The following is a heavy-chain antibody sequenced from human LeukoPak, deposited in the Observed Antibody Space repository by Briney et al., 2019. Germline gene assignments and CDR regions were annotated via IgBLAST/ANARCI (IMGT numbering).Heavy chain of an antibody. D-gene: IGHD3-22*01. J-gene: IGHJ4*02. CDR1: GGTFSSYA. CDR3: ARDSGGPYYYDSSGYYPQPRRYYFDY. CDR2: IIPIFGTA. Sequence: SVKVSCKASGGTFSSYAISWVRQAPGQGLEWMGGIIPIFGTANYAQKFQGRVTITTDESTSTAYMKLSSLRSEGTAVYYCARDSGGPYYYDSSGYYPQPRRYYFDYWGQGTLVTVSS. V-gene: IGHV1-69*05.